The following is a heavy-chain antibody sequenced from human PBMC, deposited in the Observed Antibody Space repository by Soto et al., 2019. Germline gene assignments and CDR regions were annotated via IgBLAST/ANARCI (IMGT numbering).Heavy chain of an antibody. V-gene: IGHV1-2*04. CDR1: GYTFTGYY. CDR2: INPNSGDT. J-gene: IGHJ4*02. D-gene: IGHD2-15*01. Sequence: QVQLVQSGAEVKKPGASVKVSCKASGYTFTGYYMHWVRQAPGQGLEWMGWINPNSGDTNYAQKFQGWLTMTRDTSISTAYMELSRLKSDDTAVYYCATSRDATSGGLDYWGQGTLVTVSS. CDR3: ATSRDATSGGLDY.